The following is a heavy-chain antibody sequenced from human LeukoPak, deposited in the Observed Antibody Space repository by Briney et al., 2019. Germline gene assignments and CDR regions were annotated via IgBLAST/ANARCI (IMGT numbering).Heavy chain of an antibody. D-gene: IGHD6-19*01. Sequence: GGSLRLSCAASGFPFGDFAMHWVRKAPGKGLEWVALISFDGRNKYYADSVKGRFTISRDNSKNTLSLQMNSLRAEDTAVYYCAREQWLVLNYFDSWGQGTLVTVSS. CDR3: AREQWLVLNYFDS. CDR2: ISFDGRNK. J-gene: IGHJ4*02. CDR1: GFPFGDFA. V-gene: IGHV3-30*03.